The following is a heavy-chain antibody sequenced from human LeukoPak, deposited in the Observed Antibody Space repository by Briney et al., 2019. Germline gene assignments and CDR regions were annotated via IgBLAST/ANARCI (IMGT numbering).Heavy chain of an antibody. J-gene: IGHJ4*02. CDR2: IIPIFGTA. CDR1: GGTFSSYA. V-gene: IGHV1-69*13. Sequence: SVKVSCKASGGTFSSYAISWVRQAPGQGLEWMGGIIPIFGTANYAQKFQGRVTITADESTSTAYMELSSLRSEDTAVYYCARVGSRYYYPITPFFDYWGQGTLVTVSS. D-gene: IGHD3-22*01. CDR3: ARVGSRYYYPITPFFDY.